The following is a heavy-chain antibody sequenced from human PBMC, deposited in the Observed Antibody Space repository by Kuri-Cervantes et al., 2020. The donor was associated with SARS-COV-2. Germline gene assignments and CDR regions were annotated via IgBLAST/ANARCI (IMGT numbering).Heavy chain of an antibody. CDR3: ARDNILFSGSGFDS. J-gene: IGHJ4*02. D-gene: IGHD1-26*01. CDR1: GGSINNYY. V-gene: IGHV4-59*01. CDR2: FYSSGIT. Sequence: SETLSLTCSVSGGSINNYYWSWIRQPPGKGLEWIGYFYSSGITNYDPSLKTRVTISADTPKNQLSLKLTSVTAADSAVYYCARDNILFSGSGFDSWGPGALLTVSS.